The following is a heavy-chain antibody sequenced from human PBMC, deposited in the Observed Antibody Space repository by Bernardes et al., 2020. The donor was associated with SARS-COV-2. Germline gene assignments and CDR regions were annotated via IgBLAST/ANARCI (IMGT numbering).Heavy chain of an antibody. J-gene: IGHJ3*02. D-gene: IGHD2-2*01. CDR1: GFTFSSYA. CDR2: ISGSGGST. Sequence: GSLRLSCAASGFTFSSYAMSWVRQAPGKGLEWVSAISGSGGSTYYADSVKGRFTISRDNSKNTLYLEMNSLRAEDTAVYYCAKDRRAVVTARGAFDIWGQGTMVTVSS. CDR3: AKDRRAVVTARGAFDI. V-gene: IGHV3-23*01.